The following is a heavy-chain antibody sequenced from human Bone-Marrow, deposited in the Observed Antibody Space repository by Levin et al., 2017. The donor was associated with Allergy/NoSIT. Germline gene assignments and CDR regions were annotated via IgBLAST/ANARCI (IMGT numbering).Heavy chain of an antibody. CDR1: GGSISGGSYY. CDR3: ARVIWFGSAFDI. CDR2: IYSSGST. D-gene: IGHD3-10*01. Sequence: SQTLSLTCNVSGGSISGGSYYWSWIRQPAGKGLEWIGRIYSSGSTNYNPSLKSRVTISVDTSKNQFSLRLSSVTAADTAVYYCARVIWFGSAFDIWGQGTMVTVSS. V-gene: IGHV4-61*02. J-gene: IGHJ3*02.